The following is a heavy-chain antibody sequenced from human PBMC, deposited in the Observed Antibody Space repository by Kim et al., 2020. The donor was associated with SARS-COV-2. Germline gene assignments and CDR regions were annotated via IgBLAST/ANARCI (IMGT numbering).Heavy chain of an antibody. CDR2: VYHSGTT. CDR3: ARLPHDSSGYVDC. J-gene: IGHJ4*02. CDR1: GDSIISSFNY. V-gene: IGHV4-39*01. D-gene: IGHD3-22*01. Sequence: SETLSLTCTVSGDSIISSFNYWGWIRQPPGKGLEWIGSVYHSGTTYDSPSLKSRVTVSVDTSKNEFSLKVTSVTAADTAVYFCARLPHDSSGYVDCWGQGILVTVSS.